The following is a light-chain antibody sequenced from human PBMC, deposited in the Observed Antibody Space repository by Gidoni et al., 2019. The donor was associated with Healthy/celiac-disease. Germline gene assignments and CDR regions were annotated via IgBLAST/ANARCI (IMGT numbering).Light chain of an antibody. J-gene: IGKJ1*01. CDR3: QHSAT. CDR2: KAS. CDR1: QSISSW. Sequence: DIQMTQSPSTLSASGGDRVTITCRASQSISSWLAWYQQKPGKAPKLLIYKASSLESGVPSRFSGSRSGTEFTLTISSLQPDDFATYYCQHSATFGQGTKVEIK. V-gene: IGKV1-5*03.